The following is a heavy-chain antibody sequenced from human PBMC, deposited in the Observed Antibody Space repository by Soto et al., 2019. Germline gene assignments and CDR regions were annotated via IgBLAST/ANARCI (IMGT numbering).Heavy chain of an antibody. CDR1: GYTFTSYG. V-gene: IGHV1-18*01. Sequence: ASVKVSCKASGYTFTSYGISWVRQAPGQGLEWMGWISAYNGNTNYAQKLQGRVTMTTDTSTSTAYMELRSLRSDDTAVYYCARAQYNWNDEAFDTWGQGTMVTVSS. J-gene: IGHJ3*02. CDR2: ISAYNGNT. CDR3: ARAQYNWNDEAFDT. D-gene: IGHD1-1*01.